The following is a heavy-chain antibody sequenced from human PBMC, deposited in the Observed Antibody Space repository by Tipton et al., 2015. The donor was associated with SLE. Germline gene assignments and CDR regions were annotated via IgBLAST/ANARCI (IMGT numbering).Heavy chain of an antibody. CDR2: IYQSGST. CDR3: ARYCSRTSCPSNWFDP. D-gene: IGHD2-2*01. CDR1: GGSISSGGYS. V-gene: IGHV4-30-2*01. Sequence: TLSLTCVVSGGSISSGGYSWSWIRQPPGKGLEWIGYIYQSGSTYYNPSLKSRVTISLDRSKNQFSLKLSSVTAADTAVYYCARYCSRTSCPSNWFDPWGQGTQVTVSS. J-gene: IGHJ5*02.